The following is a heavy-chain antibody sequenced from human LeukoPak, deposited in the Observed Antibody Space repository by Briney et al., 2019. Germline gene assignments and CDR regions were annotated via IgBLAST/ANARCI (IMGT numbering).Heavy chain of an antibody. CDR3: ARINFRDYRGYTWFEP. D-gene: IGHD3-10*01. V-gene: IGHV3-49*03. CDR2: VRTKTHGGAA. J-gene: IGHJ5*02. CDR1: GVTLGDYA. Sequence: GGSLRLSCKGSGVTLGDYAVTWFRQAPGKRLEWVGFVRTKTHGGAAETAASVKGRFNVSRDDSEGIAYLQMTSLTTEDTAMYYCARINFRDYRGYTWFEPWGQGTLVTVSS.